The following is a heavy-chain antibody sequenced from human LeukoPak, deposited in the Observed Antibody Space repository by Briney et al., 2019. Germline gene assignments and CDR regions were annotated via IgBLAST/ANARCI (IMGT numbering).Heavy chain of an antibody. D-gene: IGHD3-10*01. Sequence: SETLSLTCAVYGGSFSGYYWSWIRQPPGKGLEWIGEINHSGSTSYNPSLKSRVTISVGTSKNQFSLKLSSVTAADTAVYYCARGLVLGSGRSYYSRADFDYWGQGTLVTVSS. CDR3: ARGLVLGSGRSYYSRADFDY. CDR1: GGSFSGYY. CDR2: INHSGST. V-gene: IGHV4-34*01. J-gene: IGHJ4*02.